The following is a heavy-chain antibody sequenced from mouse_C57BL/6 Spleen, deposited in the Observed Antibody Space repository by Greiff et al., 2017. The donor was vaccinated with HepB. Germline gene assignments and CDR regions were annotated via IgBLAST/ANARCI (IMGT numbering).Heavy chain of an antibody. V-gene: IGHV1-61*01. D-gene: IGHD3-2*02. Sequence: VQLQQPGAELVRPGSSVKLSCKASGYTFTSYWMDWVKQRPGQGLEWIGNIYPSDSETHYNQKFKDKATLTVDKSSSTAYMQLSSLTSEDSAVYYCARWSSGSFDYWGQGTTLTVSS. J-gene: IGHJ2*01. CDR1: GYTFTSYW. CDR2: IYPSDSET. CDR3: ARWSSGSFDY.